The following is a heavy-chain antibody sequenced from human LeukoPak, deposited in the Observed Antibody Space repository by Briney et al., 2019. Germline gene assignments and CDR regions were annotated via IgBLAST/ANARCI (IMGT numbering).Heavy chain of an antibody. Sequence: ASVKVSCKASGGTFSSYAISWVRQAPGQGLEWMGGIIPILGIANYAQKFQGRVTITADKSTSTAYMELSSLRSEDTAVYYCARDVDYYDSSGYRDYWGQGTLVTVSS. CDR3: ARDVDYYDSSGYRDY. J-gene: IGHJ4*02. CDR2: IIPILGIA. D-gene: IGHD3-22*01. V-gene: IGHV1-69*10. CDR1: GGTFSSYA.